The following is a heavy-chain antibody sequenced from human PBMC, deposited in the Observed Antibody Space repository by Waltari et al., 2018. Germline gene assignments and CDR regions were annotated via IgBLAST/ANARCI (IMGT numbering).Heavy chain of an antibody. V-gene: IGHV4-34*01. J-gene: IGHJ6*02. Sequence: QVQLQQWGAGLLKPSETLSLTCAVYGGSFSGYYWSWIRQPPGKGLEWIGEINHSGSTNYNPSLKSRVTISVDTSKNQFSLKLSSVTAADTAVYDCARGMSSSWTGSYYYYYGMDVWGQGTTVTVSS. CDR2: INHSGST. CDR3: ARGMSSSWTGSYYYYYGMDV. CDR1: GGSFSGYY. D-gene: IGHD6-13*01.